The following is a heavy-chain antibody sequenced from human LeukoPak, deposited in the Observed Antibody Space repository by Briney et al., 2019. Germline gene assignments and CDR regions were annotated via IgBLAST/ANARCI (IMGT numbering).Heavy chain of an antibody. CDR3: ARDLNPRGSYRYAWFGP. Sequence: SETLSLTCTVSGGSISSYYWSWIRQPAGKGLEWIGRIYTSGSTNYNPSLKSRVTMSVDTSKNQFSLKLSSVTAADTAVYYCARDLNPRGSYRYAWFGPWGQGTLVTVSS. CDR2: IYTSGST. CDR1: GGSISSYY. D-gene: IGHD3-16*02. V-gene: IGHV4-4*07. J-gene: IGHJ5*02.